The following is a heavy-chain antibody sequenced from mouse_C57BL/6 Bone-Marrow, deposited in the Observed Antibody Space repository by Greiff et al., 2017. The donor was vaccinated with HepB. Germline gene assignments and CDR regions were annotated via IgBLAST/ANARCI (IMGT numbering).Heavy chain of an antibody. J-gene: IGHJ2*01. CDR3: TRRAHYYGSRK. Sequence: ESGAELVRPGASVTLSCKASGYTFTDYEMHWVKQTPVHGLEWIGAIDPETGGTAYNQKFKGKAILTADKSSSTAYMELRSLTSEDSAVYYCTRRAHYYGSRKWGQGTTLTVSS. CDR1: GYTFTDYE. V-gene: IGHV1-15*01. CDR2: IDPETGGT. D-gene: IGHD1-1*01.